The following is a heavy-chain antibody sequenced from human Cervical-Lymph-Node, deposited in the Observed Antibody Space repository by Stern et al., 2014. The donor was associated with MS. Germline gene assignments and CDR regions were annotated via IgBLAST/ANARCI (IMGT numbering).Heavy chain of an antibody. CDR3: AHRLEDGYSFPSAFDI. V-gene: IGHV2-5*02. CDR1: GFSLSTSGVG. CDR2: IYWDDDK. D-gene: IGHD5-24*01. J-gene: IGHJ3*02. Sequence: QVTLKESGPTLVKPTQTLTLTCTFSGFSLSTSGVGVGWLRQPPGKALEWLALIYWDDDKRYSPSLKSRLTITQDTSKNQVVLTMTNMDPVDTATYYCAHRLEDGYSFPSAFDIWGQGTMVTVSS.